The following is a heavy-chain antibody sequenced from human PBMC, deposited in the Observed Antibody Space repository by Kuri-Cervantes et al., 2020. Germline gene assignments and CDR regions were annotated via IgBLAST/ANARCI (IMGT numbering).Heavy chain of an antibody. CDR3: ASQLGILGSAFDI. Sequence: SVKVSYKASGGTFSSYAISWVRQAPGQGLEWMGGIIPIFGTANYAQKFQGRVTITADKSTSTAYMELSSLRSEDTAVYYCASQLGILGSAFDIWGQGTMVTVSS. V-gene: IGHV1-69*06. CDR2: IIPIFGTA. J-gene: IGHJ3*02. D-gene: IGHD7-27*01. CDR1: GGTFSSYA.